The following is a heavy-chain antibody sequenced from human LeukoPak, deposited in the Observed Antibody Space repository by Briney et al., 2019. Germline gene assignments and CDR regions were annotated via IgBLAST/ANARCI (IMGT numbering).Heavy chain of an antibody. V-gene: IGHV3-30*14. D-gene: IGHD2-21*02. CDR3: TRGQSYCGADCYSD. Sequence: PGRSLRLSCAASGFTFSSYVMHWVRQAPGKGLEWVAVISYDGSNKYYADSVKGRFTISRDNSKNTVFLQMNSLRVEDTAPYYCTRGQSYCGADCYSDWGQGTLVTVSS. J-gene: IGHJ4*02. CDR1: GFTFSSYV. CDR2: ISYDGSNK.